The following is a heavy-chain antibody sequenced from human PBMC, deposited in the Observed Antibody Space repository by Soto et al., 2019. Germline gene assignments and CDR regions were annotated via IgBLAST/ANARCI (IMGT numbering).Heavy chain of an antibody. Sequence: QVTLKESGPVLVNPTEPLTLTCTVSGFSLSNARMGVSWIRQPPGKALEWLAHIFSNDEKSYSTSLKSRLTISKDTSKSQVVLTMTNMDPVDTATYYCARTLYGSGSYYFDYWGQGTLVTVSS. CDR2: IFSNDEK. J-gene: IGHJ4*02. CDR3: ARTLYGSGSYYFDY. V-gene: IGHV2-26*01. D-gene: IGHD3-10*01. CDR1: GFSLSNARMG.